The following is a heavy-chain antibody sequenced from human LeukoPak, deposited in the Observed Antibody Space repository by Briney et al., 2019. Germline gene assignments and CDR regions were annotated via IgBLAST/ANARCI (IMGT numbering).Heavy chain of an antibody. CDR1: GFTFSSYA. CDR2: ISYDGSNK. CDR3: ARGGGYGGLSYFDY. J-gene: IGHJ4*02. Sequence: PGRSLRLSCAASGFTFSSYAMHWVRQAPGKGLEWVAVISYDGSNKYYADSVKGRFTISRDNSKNTLYLQMSSLRAEDTAVYYCARGGGYGGLSYFDYWGQGTLVTVSS. V-gene: IGHV3-30*04. D-gene: IGHD1-26*01.